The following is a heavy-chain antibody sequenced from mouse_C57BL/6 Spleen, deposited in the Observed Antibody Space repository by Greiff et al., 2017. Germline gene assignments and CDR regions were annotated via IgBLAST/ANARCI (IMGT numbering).Heavy chain of an antibody. D-gene: IGHD1-1*01. J-gene: IGHJ4*01. Sequence: QVQLKESGAELVRPGTSVKVSCKASGYAFTNYLIEWVKQRPGQGLEWIGVINPGSGGTNYNEKFKGKATLTADKSSSTAYMQLSSLTSEDSAVYFCARDYYGSSPLYAMDYWGQGTSVTVSS. CDR3: ARDYYGSSPLYAMDY. V-gene: IGHV1-54*01. CDR2: INPGSGGT. CDR1: GYAFTNYL.